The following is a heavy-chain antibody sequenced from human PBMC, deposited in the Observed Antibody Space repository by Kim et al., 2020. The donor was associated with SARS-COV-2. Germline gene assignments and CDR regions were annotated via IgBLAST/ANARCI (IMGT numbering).Heavy chain of an antibody. CDR1: GGTFSSYA. CDR2: IIPIFGTA. J-gene: IGHJ4*02. D-gene: IGHD6-13*01. Sequence: SVKVSCKASGGTFSSYAISWVRQAPGQGLEWMGGIIPIFGTANYAQKFQGRVTITADESTSTAYMELSSLRSEDTAVYYCARDNDTPAAAGTLVTSSWGQGTLVTVSS. V-gene: IGHV1-69*13. CDR3: ARDNDTPAAAGTLVTSS.